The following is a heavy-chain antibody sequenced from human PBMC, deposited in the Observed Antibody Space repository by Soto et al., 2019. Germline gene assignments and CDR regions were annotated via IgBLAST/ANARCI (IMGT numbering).Heavy chain of an antibody. J-gene: IGHJ4*02. V-gene: IGHV2-5*02. D-gene: IGHD3-16*01. CDR3: VNKGGGDRILDY. CDR1: GFSLSTSGVG. CDR2: IYWDDDK. Sequence: QITLKESGPTLVKPTQTLTLTCTFSGFSLSTSGVGVGWIRQPPGKALEWLALIYWDDDKRYSPSLKSRLTITKETPKNQVVLTMANMDPGDTATYHFVNKGGGDRILDYWGQGTLVTVSS.